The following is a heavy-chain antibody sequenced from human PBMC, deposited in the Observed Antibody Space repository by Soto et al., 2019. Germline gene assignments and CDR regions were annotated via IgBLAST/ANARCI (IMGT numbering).Heavy chain of an antibody. Sequence: PGGSLRLSCAASGFTVSNTYMTWVRQPPGKGLECVSVIYTAGGTNYADSLKGRFIISRDNSKNTLYLQMNSLRAEDTAVYYCARALPVAKGGFDPWGQGTLVTVSS. CDR3: ARALPVAKGGFDP. J-gene: IGHJ5*02. CDR1: GFTVSNTY. D-gene: IGHD2-2*01. CDR2: IYTAGGT. V-gene: IGHV3-53*01.